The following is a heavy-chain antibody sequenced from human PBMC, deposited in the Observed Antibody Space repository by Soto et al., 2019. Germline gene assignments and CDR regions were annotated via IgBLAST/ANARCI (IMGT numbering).Heavy chain of an antibody. V-gene: IGHV1-69*06. D-gene: IGHD2-15*01. CDR3: ARRDSGGFYRFFDS. J-gene: IGHJ4*02. CDR1: GGSLSTNP. CDR2: TGSGTGPG. Sequence: SVKVSCKASGGSLSTNPISWVRQAPGQGLEWMGGTGSGTGPGNHAQKFQGRLTVTADKSTSTVYMELTNLSSEDTAVYYCARRDSGGFYRFFDSWGQGTLVTAPQ.